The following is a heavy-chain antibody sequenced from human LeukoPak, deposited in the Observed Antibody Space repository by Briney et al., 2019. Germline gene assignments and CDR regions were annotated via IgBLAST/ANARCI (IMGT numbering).Heavy chain of an antibody. CDR3: AKGTRGDYYALN. CDR1: GFTFSSYG. CDR2: ISYDGSNK. V-gene: IGHV3-30*18. J-gene: IGHJ4*02. Sequence: GRSLRLSCAASGFTFSSYGMHWVRQAPGKGLEWVAVISYDGSNKYYADSVKGRFTISRDNSKNTLYLQMNSLRAEDTAVYYCAKGTRGDYYALNWGQGTLVTVPS. D-gene: IGHD3-10*01.